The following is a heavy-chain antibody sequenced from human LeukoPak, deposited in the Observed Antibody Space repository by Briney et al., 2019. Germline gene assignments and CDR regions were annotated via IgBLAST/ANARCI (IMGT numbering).Heavy chain of an antibody. V-gene: IGHV4-59*01. CDR1: GGSISSYY. D-gene: IGHD3-16*01. J-gene: IGHJ3*02. CDR2: IYYSGST. CDR3: AREDRLGDAFDI. Sequence: SETLSLTCTVSGGSISSYYWSWIRQPPGKGLEWIGYIYYSGSTNYNPSLKSRVTISVDTPKNQFSLKLSSVTAADTAVYYCAREDRLGDAFDIWGQGTMVTVSS.